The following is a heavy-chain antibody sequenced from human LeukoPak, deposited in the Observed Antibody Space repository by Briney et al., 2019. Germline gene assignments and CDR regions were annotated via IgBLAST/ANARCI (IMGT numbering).Heavy chain of an antibody. CDR1: GYTFTSYF. V-gene: IGHV1-46*01. J-gene: IGHJ4*02. Sequence: ASVKVSCKASGYTFTSYFIHWVRQAPGQGLEWMGIINPSGGSTNYSQKFQGRVTMTRDTSTSTVYMELSSLRSEDTAVYYCATAKFGGNSYFDYWGQGTLVTVSS. CDR2: INPSGGST. CDR3: ATAKFGGNSYFDY. D-gene: IGHD4-23*01.